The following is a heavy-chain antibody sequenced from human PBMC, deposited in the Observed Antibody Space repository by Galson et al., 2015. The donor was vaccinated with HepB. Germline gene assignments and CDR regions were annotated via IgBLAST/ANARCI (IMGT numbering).Heavy chain of an antibody. V-gene: IGHV1-3*01. CDR3: ARVSGLRAAAGSPLLGY. J-gene: IGHJ4*02. CDR2: INAGNGNT. D-gene: IGHD6-13*01. CDR1: GYTFTSYA. Sequence: SVKVSCKASGYTFTSYAMHWVRQAPGQRLEWMGWINAGNGNTKYSQKFQGRVTITRDTSASTAYMELSSLRSEDTAVYYCARVSGLRAAAGSPLLGYWGQGTLVTVSS.